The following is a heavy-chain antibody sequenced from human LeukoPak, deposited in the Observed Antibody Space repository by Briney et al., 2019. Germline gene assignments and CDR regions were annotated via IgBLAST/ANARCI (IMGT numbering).Heavy chain of an antibody. Sequence: GGSLRLSCAVSGFRVSDYYMSWVRQAPGKGLEWVSAISGSGGSTYYADSVKGRFTISRDNSKNTLYLQMNSLRAEDTAVYYCANLGGHVLLWFGELWDYYYYGMDVWGQGTTVTVSS. CDR2: ISGSGGST. J-gene: IGHJ6*02. CDR3: ANLGGHVLLWFGELWDYYYYGMDV. V-gene: IGHV3-23*01. D-gene: IGHD3-10*01. CDR1: GFRVSDYY.